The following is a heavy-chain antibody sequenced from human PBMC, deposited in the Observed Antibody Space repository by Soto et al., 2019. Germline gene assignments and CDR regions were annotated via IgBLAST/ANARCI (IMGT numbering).Heavy chain of an antibody. D-gene: IGHD3-3*01. CDR1: GFTFSSYA. V-gene: IGHV3-23*01. Sequence: PGGSLRLSCAASGFTFSSYAMSWVRQAPGKGLEWVSAISGSGGSTYYADSVKGRFTISRDNSKNTLYLQMNSLRAEDTAVYYCAKDRPGGFLEWLLCDYWGQGTLVTVSS. CDR3: AKDRPGGFLEWLLCDY. J-gene: IGHJ4*02. CDR2: ISGSGGST.